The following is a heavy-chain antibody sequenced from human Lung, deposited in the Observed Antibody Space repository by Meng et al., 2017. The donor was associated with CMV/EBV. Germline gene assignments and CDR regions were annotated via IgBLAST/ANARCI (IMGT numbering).Heavy chain of an antibody. D-gene: IGHD3-10*01. CDR1: GFTFSYYT. CDR2: TTSESSYI. Sequence: GGSLRPSCPPSGFTFSYYTMNWVRQAPGKGVEWVSSTTSESSYIFYAGSVKGRFTVSRDNAKNSLYLQMNSLRAEDTAVYYCARIFEHGGELPITPLDYCGMDVWGQGTXVTVSS. CDR3: ARIFEHGGELPITPLDYCGMDV. V-gene: IGHV3-21*01. J-gene: IGHJ6*02.